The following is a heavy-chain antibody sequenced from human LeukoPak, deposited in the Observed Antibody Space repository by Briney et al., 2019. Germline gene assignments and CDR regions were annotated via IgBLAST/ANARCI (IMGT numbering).Heavy chain of an antibody. V-gene: IGHV3-48*01. J-gene: IGHJ4*02. D-gene: IGHD1-26*01. Sequence: PGGSLRHSCSASGFTFSSYRMNWVRQAPGKGLEWVSYISSSSNTMYYADSVKGRFTISRDNAKNTLSLQMNSLRAEDTAVYYCATESGTYSGTCFDYWGQGTLVTVSS. CDR2: ISSSSNTM. CDR3: ATESGTYSGTCFDY. CDR1: GFTFSSYR.